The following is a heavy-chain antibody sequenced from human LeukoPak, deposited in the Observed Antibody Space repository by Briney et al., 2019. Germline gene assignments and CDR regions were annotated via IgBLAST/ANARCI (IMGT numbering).Heavy chain of an antibody. V-gene: IGHV1-69*04. Sequence: ASVKVSCKASGGTFSSYAISWVRQAPGQGLEWMGRIIPIFGIANYAQKFQGSVTITADKSTSTAYMELSSLRSEDTAVYYCARDSDSSGYYYDYWGQGTLVTVSS. CDR1: GGTFSSYA. CDR3: ARDSDSSGYYYDY. D-gene: IGHD3-22*01. J-gene: IGHJ4*02. CDR2: IIPIFGIA.